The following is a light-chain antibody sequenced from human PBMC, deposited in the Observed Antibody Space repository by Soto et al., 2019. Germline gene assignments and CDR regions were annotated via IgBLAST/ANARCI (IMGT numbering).Light chain of an antibody. CDR1: QSLGDN. CDR3: QQSTNWPFS. CDR2: DAS. V-gene: IGKV3-15*01. Sequence: EIVMTQSPATLAVSPGDTATISCRASQSLGDNLAWYQQKPGQAPRLLISDASTRATGIPARFSGSGSGTEFTLTISGLQSEDFALYFCQQSTNWPFSFGPGTRLDI. J-gene: IGKJ5*01.